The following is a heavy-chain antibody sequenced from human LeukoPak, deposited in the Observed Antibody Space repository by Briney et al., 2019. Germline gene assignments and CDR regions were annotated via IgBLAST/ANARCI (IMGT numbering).Heavy chain of an antibody. D-gene: IGHD2/OR15-2a*01. CDR1: GFTVSSNY. CDR3: ARESQEYGRYYCAT. V-gene: IGHV3-66*01. Sequence: TGGSLTLSCAVSGFTVSSNYMSWVRQAPGEGLEWVSAIYGGGNTYFADAVKGRFIISRDNSKNTLYLQIDSLRAEDTALSFCARESQEYGRYYCATSGQGNLVTVSS. CDR2: IYGGGNT. J-gene: IGHJ4*02.